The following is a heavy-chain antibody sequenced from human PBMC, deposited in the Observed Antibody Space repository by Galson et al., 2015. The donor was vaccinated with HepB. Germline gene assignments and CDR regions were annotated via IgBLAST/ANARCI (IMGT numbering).Heavy chain of an antibody. V-gene: IGHV7-4-1*02. Sequence: SVKVSCKASGYTFTSYAMNWVRQAPGQGLEWMGWINTNTGNPTYAQGFTGRFVFSLDTSVSTAYLQISSLKAEDTAVYYCARESGSSGWYLRKGDPNNWFDPWGQGTLVTVSS. J-gene: IGHJ5*02. CDR1: GYTFTSYA. CDR2: INTNTGNP. D-gene: IGHD6-19*01. CDR3: ARESGSSGWYLRKGDPNNWFDP.